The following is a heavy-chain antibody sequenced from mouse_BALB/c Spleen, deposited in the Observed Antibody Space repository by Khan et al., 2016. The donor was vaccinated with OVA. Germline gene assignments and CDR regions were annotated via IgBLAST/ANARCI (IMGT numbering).Heavy chain of an antibody. CDR3: ARGLRRYYYAMDY. V-gene: IGHV4-1*02. Sequence: EVKLLESGGGLVQPGGSLKLSCAASGFDFSRYWMNWVRQAPGKGLEWIGEINPDSSTINYTPSLKDKFIISRDNAKNTLYLQMSKVRSEDTALYYCARGLRRYYYAMDYWGQGTSVTVSS. CDR2: INPDSSTI. D-gene: IGHD2-2*01. CDR1: GFDFSRYW. J-gene: IGHJ4*01.